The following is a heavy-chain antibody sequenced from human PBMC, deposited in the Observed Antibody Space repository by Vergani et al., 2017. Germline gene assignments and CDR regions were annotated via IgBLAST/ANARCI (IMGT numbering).Heavy chain of an antibody. CDR2: IIPIFGTA. CDR3: ARGSGGYCSSTSCYYFDY. CDR1: GGTFSSYA. J-gene: IGHJ4*02. D-gene: IGHD2-2*01. Sequence: QVQLVQSGAEVKKPGSSVTVSCKASGGTFSSYAISWVRQAPGQGLEWMGGIIPIFGTANYAQQFQGRVTITADESTSTAYMELSSLRSEDTAVYYCARGSGGYCSSTSCYYFDYWGQGTLVTVSS. V-gene: IGHV1-69*01.